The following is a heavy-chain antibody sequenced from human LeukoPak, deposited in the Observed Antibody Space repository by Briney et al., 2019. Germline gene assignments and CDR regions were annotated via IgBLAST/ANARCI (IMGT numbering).Heavy chain of an antibody. Sequence: SETLSLTCTVSGGSISSYYWSWIRQPPGKGLEWIGYIYYSGSTNSNPSLKSRVTISVDTSKNQFSLKLSSVTAADTAVYYCARGRDGYRGAFDIWGQGTMVTVSS. CDR2: IYYSGST. CDR1: GGSISSYY. D-gene: IGHD5-24*01. J-gene: IGHJ3*02. CDR3: ARGRDGYRGAFDI. V-gene: IGHV4-59*01.